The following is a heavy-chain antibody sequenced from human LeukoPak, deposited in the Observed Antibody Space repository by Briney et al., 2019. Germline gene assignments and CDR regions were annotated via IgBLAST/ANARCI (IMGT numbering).Heavy chain of an antibody. V-gene: IGHV3-21*01. CDR1: GFTFSSYS. J-gene: IGHJ4*02. CDR3: ARGRITQYYFDY. D-gene: IGHD3-10*01. CDR2: ISSSSSYI. Sequence: KPGGSLRLSCAASGFTFSSYSMNWVRQAPGKGLEWVSSISSSSSYIYYADSVKGRFTISGDNAKNSLYLQMNSLRAEDTAVYYCARGRITQYYFDYWGQGTLVTVSS.